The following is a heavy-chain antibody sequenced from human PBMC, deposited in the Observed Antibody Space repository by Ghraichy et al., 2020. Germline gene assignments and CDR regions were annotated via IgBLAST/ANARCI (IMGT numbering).Heavy chain of an antibody. Sequence: GESLNISCKGSGYSFTSYWIGWVRQMPGKGLEWMGIIYPGDSDTRYSPSFQGQVTISADKSISTAYLQWSSLKASDTAMYYCARIKFKLRFLEWPPNWFDPWGQGTLVTVSS. CDR2: IYPGDSDT. V-gene: IGHV5-51*01. J-gene: IGHJ5*02. D-gene: IGHD3-3*01. CDR3: ARIKFKLRFLEWPPNWFDP. CDR1: GYSFTSYW.